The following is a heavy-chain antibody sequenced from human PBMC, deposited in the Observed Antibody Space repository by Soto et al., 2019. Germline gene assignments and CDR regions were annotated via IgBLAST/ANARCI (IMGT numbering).Heavy chain of an antibody. Sequence: QVQLVQSGAEVKKPGSSVKVSCKASGGTFSSYAISWVRQAPGQGLEWMGGIIPIFGTANYAQKFQGRVTITADESTSTGYMELSSLRSEDTAVYYCAREGKGLCTNGVCYDYWGQGTLVTVSS. CDR1: GGTFSSYA. J-gene: IGHJ4*02. CDR3: AREGKGLCTNGVCYDY. CDR2: IIPIFGTA. D-gene: IGHD2-8*01. V-gene: IGHV1-69*01.